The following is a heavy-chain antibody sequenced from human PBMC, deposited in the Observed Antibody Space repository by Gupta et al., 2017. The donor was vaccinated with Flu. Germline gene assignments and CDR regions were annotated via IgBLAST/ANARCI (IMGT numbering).Heavy chain of an antibody. CDR2: IYSGGST. V-gene: IGHV3-66*02. CDR3: ARDYYDSSGYYRAEYFQH. J-gene: IGHJ1*01. Sequence: EVQLVESGGGLVQPGGSLRLSCAASGFTVSSNYMSWVRQAPGKGLEWVAVIYSGGSTYYADSVKGRFTISRDNSKNTLYLQMNSLRAEDTAVYYCARDYYDSSGYYRAEYFQHWGQGTLVTVSS. D-gene: IGHD3-22*01. CDR1: GFTVSSNY.